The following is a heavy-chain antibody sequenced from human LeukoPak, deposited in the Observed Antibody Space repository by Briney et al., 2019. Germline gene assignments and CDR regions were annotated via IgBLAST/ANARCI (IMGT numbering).Heavy chain of an antibody. V-gene: IGHV4-34*01. Sequence: SSETLSLTCAVYGGSFSGYCWSWIRQPPGKGLEWIGEINHGGSTNYNPSLKSRVTISVDTSKNQFSLKLSSVTAADTAVYYCARGVITMVRGVIITFRQYYFDYWGQGTLVTVSS. D-gene: IGHD3-10*01. J-gene: IGHJ4*02. CDR3: ARGVITMVRGVIITFRQYYFDY. CDR2: INHGGST. CDR1: GGSFSGYC.